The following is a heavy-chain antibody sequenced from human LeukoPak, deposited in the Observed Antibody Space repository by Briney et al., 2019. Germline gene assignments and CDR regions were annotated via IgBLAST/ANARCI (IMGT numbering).Heavy chain of an antibody. V-gene: IGHV3-48*03. D-gene: IGHD6-19*01. CDR2: ISSSGSTI. J-gene: IGHJ6*04. Sequence: QPGGSLRLSCAASGFTFSSYEMNWVRQAPGKGLEWVSYISSSGSTIYYADSVKGRFTISRDNAKNSLYLQMNSLRAEDTAVYYCARDNRRVSSDWYLYYGMDVWGKGTTVTVSS. CDR3: ARDNRRVSSDWYLYYGMDV. CDR1: GFTFSSYE.